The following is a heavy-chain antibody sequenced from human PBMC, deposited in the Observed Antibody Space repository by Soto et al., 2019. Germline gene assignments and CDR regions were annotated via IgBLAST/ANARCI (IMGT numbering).Heavy chain of an antibody. V-gene: IGHV3-21*01. J-gene: IGHJ4*02. CDR3: ARLTVTGAFDF. CDR2: ISGNSSHI. CDR1: GFIFDRYS. D-gene: IGHD4-17*01. Sequence: PGGSLRLSCTASGFIFDRYSMNWVRQAPGKGLEWVSSISGNSSHIYFADSLKGRFTISRDNAKNSLYLQMDSLRADDTAVYYCARLTVTGAFDFWSQGTLVTVSS.